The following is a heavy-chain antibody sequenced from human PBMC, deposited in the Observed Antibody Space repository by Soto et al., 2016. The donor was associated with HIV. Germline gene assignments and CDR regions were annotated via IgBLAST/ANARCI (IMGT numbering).Heavy chain of an antibody. CDR1: GYSFTSYG. CDR2: ISAYDGEP. D-gene: IGHD5-12*01. J-gene: IGHJ6*02. CDR3: AREDGYGGYARMDV. Sequence: QVQLVRSGAEVKKPGASVKVSCKTSGYSFTSYGLSWVRQAPGQGLEWMGWISAYDGEPNYVQRLQGRVTMTTDRSTRTAYMELRNLRSDDTAVYYCAREDGYGGYARMDVWGQGTTVTVSS. V-gene: IGHV1-18*01.